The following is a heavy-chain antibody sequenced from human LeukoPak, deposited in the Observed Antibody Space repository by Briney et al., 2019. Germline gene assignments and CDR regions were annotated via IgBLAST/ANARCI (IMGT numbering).Heavy chain of an antibody. CDR2: ISSSSSYI. J-gene: IGHJ4*02. CDR3: ARGGGGSYYHLLDY. V-gene: IGHV3-21*01. Sequence: GGSLRLSCAASGFTFSSYSMNWVRQAPGKGLEWVSSISSSSSYIYYADSVKGRFTTSRDNAKNSLYLQMNSLRAEDTAVYYCARGGGGSYYHLLDYWGQGTLVTVSS. CDR1: GFTFSSYS. D-gene: IGHD1-26*01.